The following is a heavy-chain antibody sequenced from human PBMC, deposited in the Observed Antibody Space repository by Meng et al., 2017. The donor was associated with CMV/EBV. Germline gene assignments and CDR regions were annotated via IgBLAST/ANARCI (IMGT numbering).Heavy chain of an antibody. CDR1: LTFSSYS. V-gene: IGHV3-21*01. J-gene: IGHJ4*02. Sequence: LTFSSYSMSWSRQAPGKGLEWVSTIGSSRSNVYYADSVKGRFTISTDNAKNTLYLKMSSLRAEDTAVYYCARDLSLGSGSYYNTHGYWGQGTLVTVSS. CDR3: ARDLSLGSGSYYNTHGY. D-gene: IGHD3-10*01. CDR2: IGSSRSNV.